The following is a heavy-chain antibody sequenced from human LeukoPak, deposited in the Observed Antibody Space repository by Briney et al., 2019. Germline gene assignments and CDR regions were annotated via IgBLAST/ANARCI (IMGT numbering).Heavy chain of an antibody. CDR1: GGSISSYY. V-gene: IGHV4-4*07. CDR3: ARGLTVWGSYRHTYYFDY. CDR2: IYTSGST. J-gene: IGHJ4*02. D-gene: IGHD3-16*02. Sequence: PSETLSLTCTVSGGSISSYYWSWIRQPAGKGLEWIGRIYTSGSTNYNPSLKSRVTMSVDTSKNQFSLKLSSVTAADTAVYYCARGLTVWGSYRHTYYFDYWGQGTLVTVSS.